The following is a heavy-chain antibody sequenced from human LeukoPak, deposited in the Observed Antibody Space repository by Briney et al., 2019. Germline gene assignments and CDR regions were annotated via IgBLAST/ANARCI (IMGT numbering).Heavy chain of an antibody. V-gene: IGHV4-59*08. Sequence: SETLSLTCIVSGGSISSYSWNWIRQSPGKGLEWVGYISHSGTTSYNSSLKSRVTISVDTSKNQLSLKLTSVTAADTAVYYCARWDDSAWGFGNWGPGTLVTVSS. CDR1: GGSISSYS. CDR2: ISHSGTT. CDR3: ARWDDSAWGFGN. D-gene: IGHD6-19*01. J-gene: IGHJ4*02.